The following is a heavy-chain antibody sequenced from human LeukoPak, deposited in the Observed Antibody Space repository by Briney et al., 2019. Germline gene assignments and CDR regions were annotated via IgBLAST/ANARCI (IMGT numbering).Heavy chain of an antibody. CDR2: ISYDGSDR. J-gene: IGHJ4*02. CDR1: GFTFSNYT. CDR3: ARESTVTLGDYYFDY. Sequence: GGSLRLSCAASGFTFSNYTMHWVRQAPGKGLEWVAVISYDGSDRYYADSVKGRLTISRDNSKNTVCLQMNSLRAEDTAVYYCARESTVTLGDYYFDYWGQGTPVTVSS. V-gene: IGHV3-30*04. D-gene: IGHD4-17*01.